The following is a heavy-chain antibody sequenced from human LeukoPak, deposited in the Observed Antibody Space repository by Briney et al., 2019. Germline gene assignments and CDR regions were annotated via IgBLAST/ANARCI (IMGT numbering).Heavy chain of an antibody. V-gene: IGHV3-23*01. J-gene: IGHJ5*02. CDR2: ISGSGGST. D-gene: IGHD3-16*01. CDR1: GFTFSNYA. CDR3: AKTRSRNMLAFGGVENWFDP. Sequence: GGSLRLSCAASGFTFSNYAMSWVRQAPGKGLEWVSSISGSGGSTYYVDSVKGRFTISRDNSKNTLHLQMNSLRADDTAVYYCAKTRSRNMLAFGGVENWFDPWGQGTLVTVSS.